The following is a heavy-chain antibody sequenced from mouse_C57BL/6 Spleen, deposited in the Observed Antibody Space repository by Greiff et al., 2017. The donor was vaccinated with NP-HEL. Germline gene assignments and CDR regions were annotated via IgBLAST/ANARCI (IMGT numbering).Heavy chain of an antibody. V-gene: IGHV1-15*01. J-gene: IGHJ3*01. CDR2: IDPETGGT. CDR3: TRDWDDVYYAWFAY. CDR1: GYTFTDYE. D-gene: IGHD2-3*01. Sequence: VQLQESGAELVRPGASVTLSCKASGYTFTDYEMHWVKQTPVHGLEWIGAIDPETGGTAYNQKFKGKAILTADKSSSTAYMELRSLTSEDSAVYYCTRDWDDVYYAWFAYWGQGTLVTVSA.